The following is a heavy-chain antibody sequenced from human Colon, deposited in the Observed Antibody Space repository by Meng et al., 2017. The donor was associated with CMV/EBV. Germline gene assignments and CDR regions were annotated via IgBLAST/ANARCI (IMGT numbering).Heavy chain of an antibody. D-gene: IGHD5-12*01. CDR3: ARLLYGGSYYGMDV. Sequence: GESLKISCAASGFTFSSYAMNWVRQAPGKGLEWVSALSVSGGDTYYADSVRGRFTISRDNSKNRLYLQMNSLRAEDTALYHCARLLYGGSYYGMDVWGQGTTVTVSS. CDR2: LSVSGGDT. CDR1: GFTFSSYA. J-gene: IGHJ6*02. V-gene: IGHV3-23*01.